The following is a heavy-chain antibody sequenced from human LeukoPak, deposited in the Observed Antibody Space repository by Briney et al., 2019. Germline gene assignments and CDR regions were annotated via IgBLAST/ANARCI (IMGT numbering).Heavy chain of an antibody. V-gene: IGHV3-43D*03. CDR3: ARGGSGYSYGKIDS. D-gene: IGHD5-18*01. CDR1: GFTFDDYA. CDR2: ISWDGDTI. J-gene: IGHJ4*02. Sequence: GGSLRLSCAASGFTFDDYAMHWVRQAPGKGLEWVSLISWDGDTILYADSVRGRFTISRDNSKNSLYLQMNSLRDEDTAVYYCARGGSGYSYGKIDSWGQGILVTVSS.